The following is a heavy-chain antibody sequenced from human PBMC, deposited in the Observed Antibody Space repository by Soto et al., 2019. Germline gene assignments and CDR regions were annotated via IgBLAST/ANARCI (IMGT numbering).Heavy chain of an antibody. CDR1: GYSLSGYY. CDR3: AYLRGFTGYPGD. J-gene: IGHJ4*02. D-gene: IGHD3-16*01. V-gene: IGHV1-2*02. CDR2: INPNSGGT. Sequence: ASVKVSCKASGYSLSGYYLHWVRQAPGQGPEWMGWINPNSGGTKYVQKFQGRVTMTRDKSKNEFYLKMRSVTAADTAVYYCAYLRGFTGYPGDWGQGTLVTVSS.